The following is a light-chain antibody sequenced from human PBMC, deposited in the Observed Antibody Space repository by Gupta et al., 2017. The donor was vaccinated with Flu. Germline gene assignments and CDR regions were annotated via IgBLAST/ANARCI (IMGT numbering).Light chain of an antibody. CDR2: LAS. J-gene: IGKJ5*01. V-gene: IGKV1-5*03. CDR1: QRISSW. CDR3: QQDYSYPIT. Sequence: DIQITLSPSTLSASVGDRVTITCRASQRISSWLTWYQQKPGSAPNLLMDLASTLESGVPSRFSGSGSGTEFTLTISSLQPDDFATYYCQQDYSYPITFGQGTRMEIK.